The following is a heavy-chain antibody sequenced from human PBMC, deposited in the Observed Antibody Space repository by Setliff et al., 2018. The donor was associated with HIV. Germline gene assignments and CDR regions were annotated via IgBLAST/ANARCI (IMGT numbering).Heavy chain of an antibody. V-gene: IGHV4-39*01. CDR3: ARASSGWYYVDY. J-gene: IGHJ6*03. Sequence: LSLTCTVSGGSIKSSSDYWGWIRQPPGKGLEWIGTIYYSGSTYYNPSLKSRVTISVDTSKNQFSLKLSSVTAADTTVYYCARASSGWYYVDYWGKGTTVTVSS. D-gene: IGHD6-19*01. CDR2: IYYSGST. CDR1: GGSIKSSSDY.